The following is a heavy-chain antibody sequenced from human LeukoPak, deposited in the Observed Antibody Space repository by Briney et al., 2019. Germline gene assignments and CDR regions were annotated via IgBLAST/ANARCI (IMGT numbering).Heavy chain of an antibody. V-gene: IGHV3-23*01. CDR2: ISGSGGST. D-gene: IGHD3-10*01. J-gene: IGHJ4*02. Sequence: PGGSLRLSCAASGFTFSSYAMSRVRQAPGKGLEWVSAISGSGGSTYYADSVKGRFTISRDNSKNTLYLQMNSLRAEDTAVYYCSKDQIYYYGSGSYYSDYWGQETLVTVSS. CDR3: SKDQIYYYGSGSYYSDY. CDR1: GFTFSSYA.